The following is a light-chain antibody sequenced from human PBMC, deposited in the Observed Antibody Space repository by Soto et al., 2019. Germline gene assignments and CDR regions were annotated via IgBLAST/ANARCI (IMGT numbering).Light chain of an antibody. CDR3: QQYGNSLPGT. CDR1: QSVGNSH. J-gene: IGKJ5*01. CDR2: GAS. Sequence: ENVFTQSPGTLYFSPGERASLSCRASQSVGNSHVAWYQQRRGLPPRLLIYGASNRATGIPDRFSGSGSGADFTLTISRLEPEDFAVYFCQQYGNSLPGTFGRGTRLEIK. V-gene: IGKV3-20*01.